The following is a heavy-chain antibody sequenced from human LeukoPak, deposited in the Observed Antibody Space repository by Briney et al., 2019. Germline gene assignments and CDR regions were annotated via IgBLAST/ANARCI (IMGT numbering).Heavy chain of an antibody. J-gene: IGHJ5*02. Sequence: SETLSLTCTVSGYSISSGYYWGWIRQPPGKGLEWIGSIYYSGSTYYNPSLKSRVTISVDTSKNQFSLKLSSVTAADTAVYYCARAITMVRGVGYNWFDPWGQGTLVTVSS. V-gene: IGHV4-38-2*02. CDR3: ARAITMVRGVGYNWFDP. CDR1: GYSISSGYY. CDR2: IYYSGST. D-gene: IGHD3-10*01.